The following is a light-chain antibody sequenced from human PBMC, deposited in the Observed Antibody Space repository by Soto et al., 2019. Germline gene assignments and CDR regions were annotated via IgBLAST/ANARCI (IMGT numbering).Light chain of an antibody. Sequence: DIQMTQSPSTLSASVGDRVTITCRASQSISSWLAWYQQKPGKAPKLLIYDASSLESGVPSRFSGSGSGTEFTLTISSLQPDDFSTYYCQQYNSYSPRLTGGGGTKVEIK. CDR3: QQYNSYSPRLT. CDR1: QSISSW. V-gene: IGKV1-5*01. J-gene: IGKJ4*01. CDR2: DAS.